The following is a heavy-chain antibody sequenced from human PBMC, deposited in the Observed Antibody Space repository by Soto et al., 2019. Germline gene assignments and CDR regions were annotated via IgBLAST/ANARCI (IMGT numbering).Heavy chain of an antibody. V-gene: IGHV4-59*08. CDR1: GGSISSYY. CDR2: MYYTGST. Sequence: SETLSLTCTVSGGSISSYYWGWIRQPPGKGLEWIGYMYYTGSTDYNPSLKSRATISVDTSKNQFSLKLSSVTAADTAVYYCARCSGGSCYSGLDYWGQGTLVTVSS. CDR3: ARCSGGSCYSGLDY. D-gene: IGHD2-15*01. J-gene: IGHJ4*02.